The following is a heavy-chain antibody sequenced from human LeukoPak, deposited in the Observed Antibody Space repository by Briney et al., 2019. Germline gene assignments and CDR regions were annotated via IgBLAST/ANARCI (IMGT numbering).Heavy chain of an antibody. CDR1: GFTFSSYA. CDR2: ISSSSSYI. D-gene: IGHD6-19*01. CDR3: ARISASSGWNQGD. Sequence: GGSLRLSCAASGFTFSSYAMSWVRQAPGKGLEWVSSISSSSSYIYYADSVKGRFTISRDNAKNSLYLQMNSLRAGDTAVYYCARISASSGWNQGDWGQGTLVTVSS. J-gene: IGHJ4*02. V-gene: IGHV3-21*01.